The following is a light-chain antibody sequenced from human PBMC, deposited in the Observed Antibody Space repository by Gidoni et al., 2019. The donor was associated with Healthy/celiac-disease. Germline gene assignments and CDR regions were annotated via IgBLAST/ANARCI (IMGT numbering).Light chain of an antibody. V-gene: IGKV4-1*01. J-gene: IGKJ4*01. CDR2: WAS. CDR3: QQYYSTPRLT. CDR1: QSVLYSSNNKNY. Sequence: DIVMTQSPDSLDVSLGERATINGKSSQSVLYSSNNKNYLAWYQQKPGQPPKLLIYWASTRESGVPDRFSGSGSGTDFTLTISSLQAEDVAVYYCQQYYSTPRLTFGGGTKVEIK.